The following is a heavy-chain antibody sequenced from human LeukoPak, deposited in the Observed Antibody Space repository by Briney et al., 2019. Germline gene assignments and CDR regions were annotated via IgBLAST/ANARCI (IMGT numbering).Heavy chain of an antibody. Sequence: GASVRVSCKASGYTFTSYGISWVRQAPGQGLEWMGWISAYNGNTNYAQKLQGRVTMTTDTSTSTAYMELRSLRSDDTAVYYCARVLHGDYHPNFDYWGQGTLVTVSS. D-gene: IGHD4-17*01. V-gene: IGHV1-18*01. CDR3: ARVLHGDYHPNFDY. CDR1: GYTFTSYG. J-gene: IGHJ4*02. CDR2: ISAYNGNT.